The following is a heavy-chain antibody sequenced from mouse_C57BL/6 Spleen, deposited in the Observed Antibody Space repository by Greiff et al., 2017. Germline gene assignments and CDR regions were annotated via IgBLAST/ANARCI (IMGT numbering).Heavy chain of an antibody. Sequence: VQLQQPGAELVRPGSSVKLSCKASGYTFTSYWMDWVKQRPGQGLEWIGNIYPSDSETHYNQKFKDKATLTVDKSSSTAYMQLSSLTSEDSAVYYCARMIYYDYDWYFDVWGTGTTVTVSS. CDR2: IYPSDSET. J-gene: IGHJ1*03. CDR3: ARMIYYDYDWYFDV. V-gene: IGHV1-61*01. CDR1: GYTFTSYW. D-gene: IGHD2-4*01.